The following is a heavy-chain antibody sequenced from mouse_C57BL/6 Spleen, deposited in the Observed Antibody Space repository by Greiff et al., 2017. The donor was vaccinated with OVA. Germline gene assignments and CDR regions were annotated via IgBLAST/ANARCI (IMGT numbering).Heavy chain of an antibody. Sequence: QVQLQQPGAELVMPGASVKLSCKASGYTFTSYWMHWVKQRPGQGLEWIGEIDPSDSYTNYNQKFKGKSTLTVDKSSSTAYMQLSSLTSEDSAVYYCARYGDYDFYAMDYWGQGTSGTVSS. CDR3: ARYGDYDFYAMDY. CDR1: GYTFTSYW. J-gene: IGHJ4*01. V-gene: IGHV1-69*01. CDR2: IDPSDSYT. D-gene: IGHD2-4*01.